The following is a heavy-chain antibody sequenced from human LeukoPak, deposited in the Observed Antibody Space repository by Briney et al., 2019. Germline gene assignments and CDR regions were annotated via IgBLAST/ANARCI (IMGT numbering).Heavy chain of an antibody. J-gene: IGHJ4*02. V-gene: IGHV3-7*01. CDR2: IKQDGSEK. D-gene: IGHD5-12*01. CDR1: GFTFSRYY. CDR3: VNLGYSD. Sequence: GGSLTLSCAASGFTFSRYYMSWVRQAPGKGLEWVANIKQDGSEKNYVDSVKGRFTISRDNAENSVYLQMNSLRVEDTAVYYCVNLGYSDGGQGTLVNVSS.